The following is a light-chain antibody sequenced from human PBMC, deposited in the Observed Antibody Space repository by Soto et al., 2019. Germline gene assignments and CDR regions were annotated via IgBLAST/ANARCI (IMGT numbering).Light chain of an antibody. Sequence: EIVLTQSPGTLSLSPGERATLSCRASQSISSNDLAWFQQKPGQAPRLLIYGASTRATGIPDRFGGSGSGTDFTLTISSLAPEDFALYHCLQYDTSPLTFGGGTKVEIK. CDR1: QSISSND. CDR2: GAS. J-gene: IGKJ4*01. V-gene: IGKV3-20*01. CDR3: LQYDTSPLT.